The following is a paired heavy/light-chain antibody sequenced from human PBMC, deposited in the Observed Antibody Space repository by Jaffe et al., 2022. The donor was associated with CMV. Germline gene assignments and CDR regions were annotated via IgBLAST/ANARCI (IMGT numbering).Heavy chain of an antibody. CDR1: GYSFTSYW. CDR3: ATRIAGPAAHTWYFDL. V-gene: IGHV5-10-1*03. Sequence: EVQLVQSGAEVKKPGESLRISCKGSGYSFTSYWISWVRQMPGKGLEWMGRIDPSDSYTNYSPSFQGHVTISADKSISTAYLQWSSLKASDTAMYYCATRIAGPAAHTWYFDLWGRGTLVTVSS. D-gene: IGHD6-13*01. CDR2: IDPSDSYT. J-gene: IGHJ2*01.
Light chain of an antibody. CDR3: QAWDSSSLVV. J-gene: IGLJ2*01. CDR1: KLGDKY. CDR2: QDS. V-gene: IGLV3-1*01. Sequence: SYELTQPPSVSVSPGQTASITCSGDKLGDKYACWYQQKPGQSPVLVIYQDSKRPSGIPERFSGSNSGNTATLTISGTQAMDEADYYCQAWDSSSLVVFGGGTKLTVL.